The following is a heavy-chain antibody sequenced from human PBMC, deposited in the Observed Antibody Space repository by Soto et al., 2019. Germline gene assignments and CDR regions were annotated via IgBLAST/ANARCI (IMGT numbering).Heavy chain of an antibody. CDR2: IYYSGST. CDR1: GGSISSYY. J-gene: IGHJ6*03. D-gene: IGHD5-12*01. Sequence: SETLSLTCTVSGGSISSYYWTWIRQPPGKGLEWIGYIYYSGSTNYNPSLKSRVTISVDTSKTQFSLRLSSVTAADTAVYYCARKDSGYGDYMDVWGKGTTVTVSS. V-gene: IGHV4-59*08. CDR3: ARKDSGYGDYMDV.